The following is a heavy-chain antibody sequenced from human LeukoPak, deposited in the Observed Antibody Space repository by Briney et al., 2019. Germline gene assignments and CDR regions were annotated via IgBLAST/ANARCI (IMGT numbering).Heavy chain of an antibody. CDR2: ISYSSSTR. D-gene: IGHD6-19*01. V-gene: IGHV3-48*02. CDR3: ARVGSEWLVNDY. CDR1: GFIFSSYN. Sequence: GGSLRLSCTASGFIFSSYNMNWVRQAPGKGLEWVSYISYSSSTRYYADSVKGRFTISRDNAKNSLYLQINSPRDEDMAVYYCARVGSEWLVNDYWGREPWSPSPQ. J-gene: IGHJ4*02.